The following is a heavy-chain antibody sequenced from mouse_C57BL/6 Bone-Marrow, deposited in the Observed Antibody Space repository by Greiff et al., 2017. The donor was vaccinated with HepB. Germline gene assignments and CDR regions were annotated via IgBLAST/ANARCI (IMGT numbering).Heavy chain of an antibody. CDR3: ARDGSSYFSYWYFDV. CDR2: IYWDDDK. Sequence: QVTLKESGPGILQSSQTLSLTCSFSGFSLSTSGMGVSWIRQPSGKGLEWLAHIYWDDDKRYNPSLKSRLTISKDTSRNQVFLKITSVDTADTATYYCARDGSSYFSYWYFDVWGTGTTVTVSS. CDR1: GFSLSTSGMG. D-gene: IGHD1-1*01. V-gene: IGHV8-12*01. J-gene: IGHJ1*03.